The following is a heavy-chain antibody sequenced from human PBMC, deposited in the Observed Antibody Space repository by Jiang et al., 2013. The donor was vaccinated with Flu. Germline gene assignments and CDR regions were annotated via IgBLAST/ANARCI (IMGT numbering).Heavy chain of an antibody. V-gene: IGHV1-18*01. CDR2: ISAYNGNT. Sequence: SVKVSCKASGYTFTSYGISWVRQAPGQGLEWMGWISAYNGNTNYAQKFQGRVTMTRNTSISSAYMELSSLRSEDTAVYYCARGGSRRVRGIDYWGQGTLVTVSS. D-gene: IGHD3-10*01. CDR1: GYTFTSYG. CDR3: ARGGSRRVRGIDY. J-gene: IGHJ4*02.